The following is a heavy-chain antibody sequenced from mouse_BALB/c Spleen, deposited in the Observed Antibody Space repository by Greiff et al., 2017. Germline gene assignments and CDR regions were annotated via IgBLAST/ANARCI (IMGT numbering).Heavy chain of an antibody. CDR2: IWSGGST. Sequence: VMLVESGPGLVQPSQSLSITCTVSGFSLTSYGVHWVRQSPGKGLEWLGVIWSGGSTDYNAAFISRLSISKDNSKSQVFFKMNSLQANDTAIYYCARNRPIYYGYDGLDYWGQGTTLTVSS. J-gene: IGHJ2*01. CDR3: ARNRPIYYGYDGLDY. D-gene: IGHD2-2*01. V-gene: IGHV2-2*02. CDR1: GFSLTSYG.